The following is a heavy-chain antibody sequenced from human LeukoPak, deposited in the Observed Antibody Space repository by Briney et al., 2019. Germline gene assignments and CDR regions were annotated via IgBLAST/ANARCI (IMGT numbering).Heavy chain of an antibody. CDR3: ARDHNYAFDN. CDR2: IGLSSGKT. Sequence: QAGGSLRLSCAASGFTFSDYSMTWVRQAPGKVLEWISYIGLSSGKTKYADSVKGRFTISGDNAKTSLYLQMNSLRVEDTAVYFCARDHNYAFDNWGQGILVTVSS. CDR1: GFTFSDYS. V-gene: IGHV3-48*04. J-gene: IGHJ4*02. D-gene: IGHD1-1*01.